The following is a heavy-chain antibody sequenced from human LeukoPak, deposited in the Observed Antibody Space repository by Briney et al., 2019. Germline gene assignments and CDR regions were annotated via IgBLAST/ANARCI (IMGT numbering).Heavy chain of an antibody. D-gene: IGHD2-2*01. J-gene: IGHJ4*02. CDR1: GFTFNTYN. CDR3: ARAVARYCSSTSCYSGARVGIDY. V-gene: IGHV3-48*02. CDR2: ISSGSSAI. Sequence: GGSLRLSCAVSGFTFNTYNMKWGGQDPGEGLEWVSYISSGSSAIYYADSVKGRFNISRDNAKNSLFLQMNSLRDEDTAIYYCARAVARYCSSTSCYSGARVGIDYWGQGTLVTVSS.